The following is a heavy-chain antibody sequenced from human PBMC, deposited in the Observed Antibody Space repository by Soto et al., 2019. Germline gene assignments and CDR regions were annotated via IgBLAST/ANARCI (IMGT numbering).Heavy chain of an antibody. CDR2: MHYSGTA. CDR3: ARYNSAAPSHWLDP. D-gene: IGHD6-13*01. CDR1: GGSISSGGYY. J-gene: IGHJ5*02. V-gene: IGHV4-31*03. Sequence: QVQLQESGPGLVKPSQTLSLTCTVSGGSISSGGYYWTWIRQLSGKGLEWIGYMHYSGTAYYSPSLKSRVTISVDTSKNQFSLNLSSLTAADTAVYYCARYNSAAPSHWLDPWGHGTLVTVSS.